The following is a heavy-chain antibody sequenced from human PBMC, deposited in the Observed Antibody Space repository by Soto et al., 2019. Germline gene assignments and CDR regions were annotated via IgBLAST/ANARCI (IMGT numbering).Heavy chain of an antibody. CDR2: IYYSGST. V-gene: IGHV4-31*03. D-gene: IGHD6-13*01. CDR1: GGSISSGGYY. Sequence: SETLSLTCTVSGGSISSGGYYWSWIRQHPGKGLEWIGYIYYSGSTYYNPSLKSRVTISVDTSKNQFSLKLSSVTAADTAVYYCARVEHLVTFDYWGQGTLVTVSS. CDR3: ARVEHLVTFDY. J-gene: IGHJ4*02.